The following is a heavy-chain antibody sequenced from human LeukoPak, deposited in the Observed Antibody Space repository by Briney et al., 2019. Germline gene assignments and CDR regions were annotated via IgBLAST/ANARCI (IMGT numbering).Heavy chain of an antibody. CDR2: ISSSSSTI. CDR1: GFTFSSYS. Sequence: GGSLRLSCAASGFTFSSYSTNWVRQAPGKGLEWVSYISSSSSTIYYADSVKGRFTISRDNAKNSLYLQMNSLRDEDTAVYYCARDVRVVATSDCDYWGQGTLVTVSS. V-gene: IGHV3-48*02. D-gene: IGHD5-12*01. CDR3: ARDVRVVATSDCDY. J-gene: IGHJ4*02.